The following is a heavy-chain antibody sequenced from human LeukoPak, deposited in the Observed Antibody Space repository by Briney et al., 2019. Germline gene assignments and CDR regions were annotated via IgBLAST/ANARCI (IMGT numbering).Heavy chain of an antibody. D-gene: IGHD4/OR15-4a*01. J-gene: IGHJ4*02. CDR3: ARNSGSMVTSLDY. CDR1: GFTFSSYA. CDR2: ISGSGGST. V-gene: IGHV3-23*01. Sequence: GGSLRLSCAASGFTFSSYAMSWVRQAPGKGLEWVSAISGSGGSTYYADSVKGRFSISRDNSKNTLYLQMNSLRDEDTAIYFCARNSGSMVTSLDYWGQGTPVIVSS.